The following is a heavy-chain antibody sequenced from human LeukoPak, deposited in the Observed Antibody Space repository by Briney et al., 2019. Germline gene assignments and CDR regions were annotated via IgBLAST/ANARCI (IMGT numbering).Heavy chain of an antibody. CDR1: GGSFSGYY. D-gene: IGHD6-19*01. CDR2: INHSGST. Sequence: SETLSLTCAVYGGSFSGYYWSWIRQPPGKGLEWIGEINHSGSTNYNPSLKSRVTISVDTSKNQFSLKLSSVTAADTAVYYCARARQWLVRGLDYWGQGTLVTVSS. J-gene: IGHJ4*02. CDR3: ARARQWLVRGLDY. V-gene: IGHV4-34*01.